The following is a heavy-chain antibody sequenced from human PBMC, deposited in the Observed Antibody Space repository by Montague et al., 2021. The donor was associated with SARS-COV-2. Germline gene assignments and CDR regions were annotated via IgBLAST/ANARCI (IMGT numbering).Heavy chain of an antibody. Sequence: CAISGDSVSSKSVAWNWIGHSPSRGLEWLGRTYYRSKWDSDYAESVKRRLVITPDTSKNQVSLQLNSVIPEDTAVYFCASSGITLTGLDAFDIWGQGTMVTVSS. CDR3: ASSGITLTGLDAFDI. CDR2: TYYRSKWDS. D-gene: IGHD3-9*01. V-gene: IGHV6-1*01. CDR1: GDSVSSKSVA. J-gene: IGHJ3*02.